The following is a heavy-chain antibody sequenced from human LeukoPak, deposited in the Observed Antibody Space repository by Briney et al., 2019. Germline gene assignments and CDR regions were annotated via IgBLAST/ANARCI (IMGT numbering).Heavy chain of an antibody. CDR3: ARERSDIDAFDI. CDR1: GGSISSGDYY. Sequence: PSETLSLTCTVSGGSISSGDYYWSWIRQPPGKGLEWIGYIYYSGSTYYNPSLKSRVTISVDTSKNQFSLKLSSVTAVDTAVYYCARERSDIDAFDIWGQGTMVTVSS. CDR2: IYYSGST. V-gene: IGHV4-30-4*01. J-gene: IGHJ3*02.